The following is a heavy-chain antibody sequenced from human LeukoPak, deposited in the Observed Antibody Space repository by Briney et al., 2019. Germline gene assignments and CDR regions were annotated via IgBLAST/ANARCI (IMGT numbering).Heavy chain of an antibody. CDR3: ARHYYDSSGYYYLNAFDI. CDR1: GGSISSYY. J-gene: IGHJ3*02. Sequence: SETLSLTCTVSGGSISSYYWSWIRQPPGKGLEWIGYIYYSGSTNYNPSLKSRVTISVDTSKNQFSLKLSSVTAADTAVYYCARHYYDSSGYYYLNAFDIWGQGTMVTVSS. V-gene: IGHV4-59*01. CDR2: IYYSGST. D-gene: IGHD3-22*01.